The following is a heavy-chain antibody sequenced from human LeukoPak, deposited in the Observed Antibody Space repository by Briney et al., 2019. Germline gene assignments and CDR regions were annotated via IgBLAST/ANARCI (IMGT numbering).Heavy chain of an antibody. CDR1: GNSISSGDNY. V-gene: IGHV4-61*02. CDR3: ARAVGYFDWLPLFDY. D-gene: IGHD3-9*01. J-gene: IGHJ4*02. CDR2: IYTSGST. Sequence: SETLSLTCTVSGNSISSGDNYWSWIRQPAGKGLEWIGRIYTSGSTNYNPSLKSRVTISVDTSKNQFYLKLSSVTAADTAVYYCARAVGYFDWLPLFDYWGQGTLVTVSS.